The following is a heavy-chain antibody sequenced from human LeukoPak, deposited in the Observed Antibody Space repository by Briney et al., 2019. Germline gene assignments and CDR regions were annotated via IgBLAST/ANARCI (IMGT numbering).Heavy chain of an antibody. J-gene: IGHJ4*02. D-gene: IGHD3-22*01. CDR2: NNWNSGSK. Sequence: PGGSLRLSCAASGFNFDDYAIHWVRHAPGKGLEWVSGNNWNSGSKHYADSVKGRFKISRDNDKNSLYLQMNSLRAEDTALYYCAKDFSSGYYYFDYWGQGTQVTVSS. CDR1: GFNFDDYA. V-gene: IGHV3-9*01. CDR3: AKDFSSGYYYFDY.